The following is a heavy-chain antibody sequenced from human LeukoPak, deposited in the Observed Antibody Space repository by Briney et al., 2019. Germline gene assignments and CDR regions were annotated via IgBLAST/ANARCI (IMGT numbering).Heavy chain of an antibody. V-gene: IGHV1-2*02. J-gene: IGHJ4*02. CDR2: INPGSGAT. CDR3: ARDVGEYCSSINCHASDY. CDR1: GYTFSHYA. D-gene: IGHD2-2*01. Sequence: GASVKVSCKASGYTFSHYAMNWVRQAPGQGPQWMGWINPGSGATNWAQRFHGRVTITRATSISTGYMELSRLRSDDTAVYYCARDVGEYCSSINCHASDYWGQGTLVTVSS.